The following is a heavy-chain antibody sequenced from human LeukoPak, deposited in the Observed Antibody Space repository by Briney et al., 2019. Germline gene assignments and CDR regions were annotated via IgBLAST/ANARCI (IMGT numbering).Heavy chain of an antibody. V-gene: IGHV4-39*01. CDR2: IYYSGST. CDR3: ARQALPHYYGSSGYSPFDY. CDR1: GGSISSSSYY. D-gene: IGHD3-22*01. Sequence: PSETLSLTCTVSGGSISSSSYYWGWIRQPPGKGLEWIGSIYYSGSTYYNSSLKSRVTMSVDTSKNQFSLKLSSVTAADTAVYYCARQALPHYYGSSGYSPFDYWGQGTLVTVSS. J-gene: IGHJ4*02.